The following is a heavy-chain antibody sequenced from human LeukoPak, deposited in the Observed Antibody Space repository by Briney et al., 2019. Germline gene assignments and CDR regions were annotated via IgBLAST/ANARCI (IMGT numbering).Heavy chain of an antibody. CDR3: ARSRFYYDSSGYYFPYYFDY. Sequence: PSETLSLTCTVSGGSISSNYWSWIRQPPGKGLEWIGYIYYSGSTNYNPSLKSRVTISVDTSKNQFSLKLSSVTAADTAVYYCARSRFYYDSSGYYFPYYFDYWGQGTLVTVSS. CDR1: GGSISSNY. CDR2: IYYSGST. D-gene: IGHD3-22*01. V-gene: IGHV4-59*01. J-gene: IGHJ4*02.